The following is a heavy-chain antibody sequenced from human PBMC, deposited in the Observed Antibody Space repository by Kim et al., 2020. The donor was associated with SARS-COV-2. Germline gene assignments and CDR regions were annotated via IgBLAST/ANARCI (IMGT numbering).Heavy chain of an antibody. CDR3: VSLTGYSSGWDGVY. CDR2: ISGSGVST. D-gene: IGHD6-19*01. V-gene: IGHV3-23*01. CDR1: GLSFSSFA. Sequence: GGSLRLSCAASGLSFSSFAMSWVRQVPGKGLEWVSAISGSGVSTYYADPVKGRFTISRDNSKNTLYLQMNSLRAEDTAVYYCVSLTGYSSGWDGVYWGQGTLVTVSS. J-gene: IGHJ4*02.